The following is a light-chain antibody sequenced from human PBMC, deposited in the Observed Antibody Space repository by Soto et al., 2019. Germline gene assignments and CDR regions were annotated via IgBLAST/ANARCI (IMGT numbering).Light chain of an antibody. Sequence: DIQMTQSTASLSASFEDRVTISWGASQTISTFLNWYQQKPGTAPRLLVYRASSVQSGVPPRFSGSGSGRDFTLTISSLRPEDIATYFCQHSYSSPPWTFGQGTKVDIK. J-gene: IGKJ1*01. CDR1: QTISTF. CDR3: QHSYSSPPWT. CDR2: RAS. V-gene: IGKV1-39*01.